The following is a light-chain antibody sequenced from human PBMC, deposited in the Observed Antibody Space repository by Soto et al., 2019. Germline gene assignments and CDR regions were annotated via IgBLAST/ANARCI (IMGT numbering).Light chain of an antibody. CDR1: QSVSNNY. CDR3: QQYGSSGT. Sequence: EIVLTQSPGTLSLPPGERATLSCRASQSVSNNYLAWYQQKPGQAPRLLTYGASNRATGIPDRFSGSGSGTDFTLTISRLEPEDFAVYYCQQYGSSGTFGQGTKV. J-gene: IGKJ1*01. CDR2: GAS. V-gene: IGKV3-20*01.